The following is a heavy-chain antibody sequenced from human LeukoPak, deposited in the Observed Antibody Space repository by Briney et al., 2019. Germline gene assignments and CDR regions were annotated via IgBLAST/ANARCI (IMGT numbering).Heavy chain of an antibody. J-gene: IGHJ3*02. Sequence: PGGSLRLSCAASGFTFSSYAMSWVRQAPGKGLEWVSAISGSGGSTYYADSVKGRFTISRDNSKNTLYLQMNSLRAEDTAVYYCAKDLGDIVVVPAAMALGDAFDIWGQGTMVTVSS. CDR1: GFTFSSYA. CDR2: ISGSGGST. V-gene: IGHV3-23*01. D-gene: IGHD2-2*01. CDR3: AKDLGDIVVVPAAMALGDAFDI.